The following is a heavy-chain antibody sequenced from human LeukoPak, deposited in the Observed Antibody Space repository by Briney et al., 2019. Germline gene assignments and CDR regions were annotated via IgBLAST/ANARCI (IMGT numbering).Heavy chain of an antibody. Sequence: GGSLRLSCAASGFTFSNYAMSWVRQAPGKGLEWVSAISGSGGNTYNADPVKGRFTISRDNSKNTLYLQMNSLRAEDTAVYYCAKDTRHYGDYVLDYWGQGTLVTVSS. D-gene: IGHD4-17*01. J-gene: IGHJ4*02. CDR1: GFTFSNYA. CDR2: ISGSGGNT. V-gene: IGHV3-23*01. CDR3: AKDTRHYGDYVLDY.